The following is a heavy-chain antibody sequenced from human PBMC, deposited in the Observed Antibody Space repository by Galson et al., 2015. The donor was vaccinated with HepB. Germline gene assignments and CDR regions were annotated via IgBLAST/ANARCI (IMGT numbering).Heavy chain of an antibody. CDR1: GFTVSSHY. Sequence: SLRLSCAASGFTVSSHYMSWVRQAPGKGLEWVSVIYSGGSTYYADSVKGRFTISRDNSKNTLYLQMNSLRAEDTAVYYCARDRNSGSYWRYGMDVWGQGTTVTVSS. V-gene: IGHV3-53*01. CDR2: IYSGGST. J-gene: IGHJ6*02. CDR3: ARDRNSGSYWRYGMDV. D-gene: IGHD1-26*01.